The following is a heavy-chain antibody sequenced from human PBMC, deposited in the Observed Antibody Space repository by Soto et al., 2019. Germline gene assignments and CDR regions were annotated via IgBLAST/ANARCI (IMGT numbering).Heavy chain of an antibody. Sequence: QVQLVQSGAEVRQPASWVKVSCKTSGGTFSSYAISWERQAPEQGLEWMGGIVPIVDTSTYAQKFQGRVTITADESTSTVYMELSSLRSDDTAVYYCVRVVAIPGYPDNWGQGTLVTVSS. V-gene: IGHV1-69*12. CDR2: IVPIVDTS. D-gene: IGHD5-12*01. CDR1: GGTFSSYA. CDR3: VRVVAIPGYPDN. J-gene: IGHJ4*02.